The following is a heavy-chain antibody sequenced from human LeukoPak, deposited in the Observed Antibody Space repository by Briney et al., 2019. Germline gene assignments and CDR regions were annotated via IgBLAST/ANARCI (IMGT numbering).Heavy chain of an antibody. Sequence: SETLSLTCSVSGGSVSSNSYYWAWIRQPPGKGLEWIGCIYGSGTTYHNPSLTSRGTISVDTSKNQFSLRLTSVTAADTAVYYCARGGFSSGWIHDAFDVWGQGTVVTVSS. V-gene: IGHV4-39*01. J-gene: IGHJ3*01. CDR3: ARGGFSSGWIHDAFDV. D-gene: IGHD6-19*01. CDR1: GGSVSSNSYY. CDR2: IYGSGTT.